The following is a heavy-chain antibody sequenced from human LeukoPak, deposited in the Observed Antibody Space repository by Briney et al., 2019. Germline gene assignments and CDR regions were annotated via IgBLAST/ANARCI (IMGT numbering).Heavy chain of an antibody. J-gene: IGHJ5*02. CDR3: ARGPARISKGNWFDP. CDR2: IIPIFGTA. D-gene: IGHD2-15*01. Sequence: SVKVSCKASGGTFSSYAISWVRQAPGQGLKWMGGIIPIFGTANYAQKFQGRVTITADGSTSTAYMELSSLRSEDTAVYYCARGPARISKGNWFDPWGQGTLVTVSS. V-gene: IGHV1-69*13. CDR1: GGTFSSYA.